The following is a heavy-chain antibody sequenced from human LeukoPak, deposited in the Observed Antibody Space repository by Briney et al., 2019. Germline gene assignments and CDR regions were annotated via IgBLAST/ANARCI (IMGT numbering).Heavy chain of an antibody. Sequence: GGSLRLSCAASGFTFSSYSMNWVRQAPGKGLEWVSSISSSSSYIYYADSVKGRFTISRDNAKNSLYLQMNSLRAEDTAVYYCARGMWLATLQNYYGMDVWGQGTTVTVSS. CDR3: ARGMWLATLQNYYGMDV. J-gene: IGHJ6*02. D-gene: IGHD6-19*01. CDR1: GFTFSSYS. CDR2: ISSSSSYI. V-gene: IGHV3-21*01.